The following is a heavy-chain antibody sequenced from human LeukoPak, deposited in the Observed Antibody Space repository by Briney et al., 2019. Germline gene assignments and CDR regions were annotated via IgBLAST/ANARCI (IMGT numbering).Heavy chain of an antibody. CDR1: GGSFGGYY. J-gene: IGHJ4*02. D-gene: IGHD3-22*01. V-gene: IGHV4-34*01. CDR2: INHSGST. Sequence: TSETLSLTCAVYGGSFGGYYWSWIRQPPGKGLEWIGEINHSGSTNYNPSLKSRVTISVDTSKNQFSLKLSSVTAADTAVYYCARDGSSGYYSPARAHFDYWGQGTLVTVSS. CDR3: ARDGSSGYYSPARAHFDY.